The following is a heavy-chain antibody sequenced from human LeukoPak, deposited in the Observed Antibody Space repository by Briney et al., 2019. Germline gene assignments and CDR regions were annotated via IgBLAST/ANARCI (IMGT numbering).Heavy chain of an antibody. V-gene: IGHV3-23*01. Sequence: GGSLRLSCAASGFTLKNNAVTWVRQAPGKGLEWVSAINGGGDDTEYADSVKGRFTISRANSKNTLYLQMTSLRPEDTAVYYCARSTASCYANAFDFWGQGTLLTVSS. J-gene: IGHJ3*01. CDR2: INGGGDDT. CDR1: GFTLKNNA. CDR3: ARSTASCYANAFDF. D-gene: IGHD2-2*01.